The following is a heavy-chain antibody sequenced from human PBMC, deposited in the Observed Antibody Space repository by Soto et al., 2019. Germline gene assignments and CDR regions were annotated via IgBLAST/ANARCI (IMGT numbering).Heavy chain of an antibody. CDR1: GFTFSNYA. J-gene: IGHJ4*01. CDR2: ITSDGDRT. D-gene: IGHD1-26*01. V-gene: IGHV3-64D*06. CDR3: VKGNQLLRYYFEF. Sequence: GGSLRLSCSVSGFTFSNYAMHWVRQAPGKGLEYVSGITSDGDRTWHADSVKDRFTISRDNSKNTLFLQMSSLRVEDTAIYFCVKGNQLLRYYFEFWGPGTLVTISS.